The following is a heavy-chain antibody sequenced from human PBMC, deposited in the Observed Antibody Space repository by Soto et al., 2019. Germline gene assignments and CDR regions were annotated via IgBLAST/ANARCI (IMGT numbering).Heavy chain of an antibody. D-gene: IGHD3-3*01. CDR1: GFTFSSYA. CDR3: AKGGEWAYYDFWSGYYYYYYGMDV. CDR2: ISGSGGST. V-gene: IGHV3-23*01. J-gene: IGHJ6*02. Sequence: EVQLLESGGGLVQPGGSLRLSCAASGFTFSSYAMSWVRQAPGKGLEWVSAISGSGGSTYYADSVKGRFTISRDNSKNTLYLQMNSLRAEDTAVYYCAKGGEWAYYDFWSGYYYYYYGMDVWGQGTTVTVSS.